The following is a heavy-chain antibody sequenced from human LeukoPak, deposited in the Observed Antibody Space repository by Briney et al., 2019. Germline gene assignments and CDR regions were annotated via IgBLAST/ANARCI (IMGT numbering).Heavy chain of an antibody. Sequence: GGSLRLSGAPSASTFSSFARHWVGQPQGKGLEWVAVISYDGSNKYYADSVKGRFTISRDNSKNTLYLQMNSLRAEDTAVYYCAKDWAMVRGVTDYWGQGTLVTVSS. CDR1: ASTFSSFA. D-gene: IGHD3-10*01. V-gene: IGHV3-30*04. CDR2: ISYDGSNK. CDR3: AKDWAMVRGVTDY. J-gene: IGHJ4*02.